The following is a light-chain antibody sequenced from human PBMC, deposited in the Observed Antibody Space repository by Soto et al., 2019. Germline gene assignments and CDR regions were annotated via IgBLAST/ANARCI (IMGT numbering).Light chain of an antibody. CDR1: QNIGAW. CDR3: QQYNSYSWA. V-gene: IGKV1-5*03. CDR2: KAS. J-gene: IGKJ1*01. Sequence: DLQMTQSPSTLSASVGDRVTISCRATQNIGAWLAWYQQKPGKAPRLLIYKASILQSGVSSRFSGSGSGTEFTLTISSLQPDDFATYYCQQYNSYSWAFGQGTKVDVK.